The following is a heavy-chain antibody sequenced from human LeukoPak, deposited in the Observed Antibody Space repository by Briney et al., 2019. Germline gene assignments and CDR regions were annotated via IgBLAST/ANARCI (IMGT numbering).Heavy chain of an antibody. CDR2: ISSDGSNT. CDR3: VSRNYGSSPFDY. J-gene: IGHJ4*02. D-gene: IGHD4-17*01. CDR1: GFTFSRYG. Sequence: PGGSLRLSCEASGFTFSRYGMHWVRQAPGKGLAWVSRISSDGSNTNYADSVKGRFTISRDNAKNTPYLQMDSLTAEDTAVYYCVSRNYGSSPFDYWGQGTLVTVSS. V-gene: IGHV3-74*01.